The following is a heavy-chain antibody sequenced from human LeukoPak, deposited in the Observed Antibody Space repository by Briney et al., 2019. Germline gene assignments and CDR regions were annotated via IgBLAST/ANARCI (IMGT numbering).Heavy chain of an antibody. CDR3: ARRIDP. CDR1: GVSLSGYS. CDR2: INHSGST. J-gene: IGHJ5*02. V-gene: IGHV4-34*01. Sequence: SETLSLTCAVYGVSLSGYSWTWIRQPPGKGLEWLGEINHSGSTNYNPSLKSRVTISIDTSNNQISLKLSSVTAADTAMYYCARRIDPWGQGTLVTVSS.